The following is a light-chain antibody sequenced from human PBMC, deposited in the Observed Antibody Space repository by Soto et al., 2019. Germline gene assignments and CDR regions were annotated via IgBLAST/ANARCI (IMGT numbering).Light chain of an antibody. CDR1: ESVDIN. CDR2: GAS. J-gene: IGKJ2*01. Sequence: EIVLTQSPATLSVSPGERVTLSCRASESVDINLAWYQQKPGQAPRLLIYGASTRATGIPARFSGSGSGTDFTLTISSLEPEDFAVYYCQQRSNWPPYTFGQGTKVDIK. CDR3: QQRSNWPPYT. V-gene: IGKV3-11*01.